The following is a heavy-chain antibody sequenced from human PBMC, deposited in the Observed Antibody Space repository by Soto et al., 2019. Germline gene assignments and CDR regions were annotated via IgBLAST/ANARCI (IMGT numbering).Heavy chain of an antibody. J-gene: IGHJ6*02. V-gene: IGHV4-34*01. D-gene: IGHD6-13*01. CDR1: GGSFSGYY. CDR2: INHSGST. CDR3: ARGRHYSSSWYYYYYGMDV. Sequence: PSETLSLTCAVYGGSFSGYYWSWIRQPPGKGLEWIGEINHSGSTNYNPSLKSRVTISVDTSKNQFSLKLSSVTAADTAVYYCARGRHYSSSWYYYYYGMDVWGQGTTVTVSS.